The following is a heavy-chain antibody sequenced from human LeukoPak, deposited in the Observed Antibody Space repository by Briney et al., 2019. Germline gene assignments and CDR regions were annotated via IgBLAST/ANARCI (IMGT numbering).Heavy chain of an antibody. J-gene: IGHJ4*02. V-gene: IGHV3-21*01. D-gene: IGHD3-3*02. CDR3: VRDPDLILAVGTDY. CDR2: ISRGSGLR. CDR1: GFTVSSYS. Sequence: GGSLRLSCVASGFTVSSYSVNWVRQPPGKGLEWVSSISRGSGLRYYADSVKGRFTVSRDNAKNSLFLQMNSLRAEDTAVYYCVRDPDLILAVGTDYWGQGTLVTVSS.